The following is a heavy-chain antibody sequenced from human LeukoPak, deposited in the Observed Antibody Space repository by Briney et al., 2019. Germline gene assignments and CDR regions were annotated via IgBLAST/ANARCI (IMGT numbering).Heavy chain of an antibody. J-gene: IGHJ3*01. CDR1: GFNFSNYW. D-gene: IGHD3-10*01. CDR2: LNQDGTGK. Sequence: GGSLRLSCTASGFNFSNYWMNWVRQAPGEGLEWVANLNQDGTGKNFVDSVKGRFTLFRDNAKNSFFLQMNNLRAEDTAVYYCARGSESWLGVKEPFDVWGLGTLVAVSS. CDR3: ARGSESWLGVKEPFDV. V-gene: IGHV3-7*01.